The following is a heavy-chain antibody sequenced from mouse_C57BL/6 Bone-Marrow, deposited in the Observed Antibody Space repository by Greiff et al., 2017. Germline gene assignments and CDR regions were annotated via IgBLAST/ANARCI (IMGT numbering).Heavy chain of an antibody. CDR1: GFSLTSYA. CDR3: ARNLKYYGSSLYYAMDY. Sequence: QVQLQQSGPGLVAPSQSLSITCTVSGFSLTSYAISWVRQPPGKGLEWLGVIWTGGGTNYNSALKSRLSISKDNSKSQVFLKMNSLQTDDTARYYCARNLKYYGSSLYYAMDYWGQGTSVTVSS. V-gene: IGHV2-9-1*01. D-gene: IGHD1-1*01. J-gene: IGHJ4*01. CDR2: IWTGGGT.